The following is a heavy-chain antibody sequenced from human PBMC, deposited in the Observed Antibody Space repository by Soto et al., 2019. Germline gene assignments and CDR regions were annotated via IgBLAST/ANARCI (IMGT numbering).Heavy chain of an antibody. J-gene: IGHJ6*02. D-gene: IGHD6-13*01. CDR3: ARDMGQQLSKGGDYYYGMDV. Sequence: HAGSLRICCAACRVRVRSSSMNWFRQTPGKGLEWVSYISSSSSTIYYADSVKGRFTISRDNAKNSLYLQMNSLRDEDTAVYYCARDMGQQLSKGGDYYYGMDVWGQGTTVTVSS. CDR2: ISSSSSTI. V-gene: IGHV3-48*02. CDR1: RVRVRSSS.